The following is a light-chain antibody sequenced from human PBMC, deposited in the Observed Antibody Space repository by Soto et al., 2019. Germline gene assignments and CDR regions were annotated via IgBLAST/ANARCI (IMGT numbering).Light chain of an antibody. CDR2: DIS. V-gene: IGKV3-11*01. CDR1: QSIYTY. J-gene: IGKJ5*01. CDR3: QQPANRPNT. Sequence: IVLTQSPATLSLYHRERATLSCRASQSIYTYLAWYQRKPGQAPRVLIHDISNRATGIPARFSGSGSGTDFTLTIISLEPEDFAVYYCQQPANRPNTFAQGTRLENK.